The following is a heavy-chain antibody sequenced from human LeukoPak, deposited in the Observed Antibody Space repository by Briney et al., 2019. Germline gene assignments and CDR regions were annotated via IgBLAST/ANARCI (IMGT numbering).Heavy chain of an antibody. CDR3: ARDSRGYPY. J-gene: IGHJ4*02. CDR1: GLTLSNYW. CDR2: INQDGSEK. Sequence: GGSLRLSCAASGLTLSNYWMTWVRQAPGKGLERVANINQDGSEKNYVDSVKGRFTISRDNAKNSLYLEMNSLRAEDMGVYYCARDSRGYPYWGQGTLVTVSS. D-gene: IGHD3-22*01. V-gene: IGHV3-7*05.